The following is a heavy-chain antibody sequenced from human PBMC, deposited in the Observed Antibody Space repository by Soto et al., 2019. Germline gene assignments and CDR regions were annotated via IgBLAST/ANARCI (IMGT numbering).Heavy chain of an antibody. Sequence: PAEPLSLTCTVSGGSINNYYWSWIRQPPGKGLEWIGYIYYSVNTKYNPSLVSRVTMSIDTSKNQFSLKLRSVTAADTAVYYCARDGYNSDWGQGTLVTVSS. J-gene: IGHJ4*02. CDR3: ARDGYNSD. D-gene: IGHD5-12*01. V-gene: IGHV4-59*01. CDR1: GGSINNYY. CDR2: IYYSVNT.